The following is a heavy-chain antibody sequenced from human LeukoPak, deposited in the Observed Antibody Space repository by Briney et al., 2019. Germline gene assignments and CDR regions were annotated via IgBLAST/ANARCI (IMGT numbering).Heavy chain of an antibody. J-gene: IGHJ4*02. Sequence: ASVKVSCKASGYTFTEHFIHWVRHAPGQGLQYMGWIHPASANTVYAQMFHGRVTLTRDTPATTTYMELSGLRSDDTAVYYCARDLRPANLWGQGTLVTVSS. CDR1: GYTFTEHF. V-gene: IGHV1-2*02. CDR2: IHPASANT. CDR3: ARDLRPANL. D-gene: IGHD1-7*01.